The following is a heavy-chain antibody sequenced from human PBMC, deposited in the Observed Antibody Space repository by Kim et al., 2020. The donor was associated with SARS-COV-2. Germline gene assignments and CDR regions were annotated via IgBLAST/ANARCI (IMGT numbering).Heavy chain of an antibody. D-gene: IGHD3-9*01. CDR3: ARESVTGADALDI. V-gene: IGHV3-48*03. CDR1: GFTFSSYE. CDR2: ISEDGTHK. J-gene: IGHJ3*02. Sequence: GGSLRLSCAPSGFTFSSYEINWVRQAPGKGLEWVAYISEDGTHKYYADSVKGRFTISRDNAKNSLFLQMNSLGAEDTAVYYCARESVTGADALDIWGQGTLVTVSS.